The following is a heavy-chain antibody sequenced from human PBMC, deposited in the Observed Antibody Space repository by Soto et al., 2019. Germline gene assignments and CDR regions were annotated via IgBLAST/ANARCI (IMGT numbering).Heavy chain of an antibody. CDR2: ISSSSSYI. CDR3: ARLGEWSYYDFWCCSPGYYYYGMDV. J-gene: IGHJ6*02. D-gene: IGHD3-3*01. Sequence: EVQLVESGGGLVKPGGSLRLSCAASGFTFSSYSMNWVRQAPGKGLEWVSSISSSSSYIYYADSVKGRFPISRDNAKNSLSLQMNRLRAEDTAVYYCARLGEWSYYDFWCCSPGYYYYGMDVWGQGTTVTVSS. CDR1: GFTFSSYS. V-gene: IGHV3-21*01.